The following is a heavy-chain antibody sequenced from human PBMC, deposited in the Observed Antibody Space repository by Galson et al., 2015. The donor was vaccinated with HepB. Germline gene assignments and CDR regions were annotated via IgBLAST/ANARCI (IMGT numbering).Heavy chain of an antibody. CDR2: IRSKAYGGTA. CDR3: TRVLVLIRGVYYFDY. J-gene: IGHJ4*03. CDR1: GFTFGDYA. D-gene: IGHD3-16*01. V-gene: IGHV3-49*04. Sequence: SLRLSCAASGFTFGDYAMSWVRQAPGKGLEWVGFIRSKAYGGTAEYAASVKGRFTISRDDSKSITYLQMNSLKTEDTAMYYCTRVLVLIRGVYYFDYWGQGTMVTVSS.